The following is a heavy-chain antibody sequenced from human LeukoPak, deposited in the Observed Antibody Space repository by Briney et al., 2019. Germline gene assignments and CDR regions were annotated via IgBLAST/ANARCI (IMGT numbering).Heavy chain of an antibody. CDR1: GFTFSNNW. Sequence: GGSLRLSCAASGFTFSNNWMTWVRQAPGKGLEWVSSISSSSSYIYYADSVKGRFTISRDNAKNSLYLQMNSLRAEDTAVYYCARGGYSYGYFDYWGQGTLVTVSS. D-gene: IGHD5-18*01. V-gene: IGHV3-21*01. J-gene: IGHJ4*02. CDR3: ARGGYSYGYFDY. CDR2: ISSSSSYI.